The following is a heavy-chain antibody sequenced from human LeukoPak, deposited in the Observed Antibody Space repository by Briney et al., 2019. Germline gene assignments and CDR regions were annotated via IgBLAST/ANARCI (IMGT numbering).Heavy chain of an antibody. J-gene: IGHJ4*02. CDR2: INTDGSTT. Sequence: PGGSLRLSCAASGFTFSSYWMHWVRQAPGKGLVWVSRINTDGSTTTYADSVKGRFTISGDNAKNTLYLQMNSLRAEDTAVYYCVRDFPRTGTTGYWGQGTLVTVSS. D-gene: IGHD1-7*01. CDR3: VRDFPRTGTTGY. V-gene: IGHV3-74*01. CDR1: GFTFSSYW.